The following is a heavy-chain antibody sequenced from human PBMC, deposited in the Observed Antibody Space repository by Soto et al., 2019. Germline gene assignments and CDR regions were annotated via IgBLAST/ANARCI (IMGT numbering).Heavy chain of an antibody. J-gene: IGHJ3*02. CDR1: GYTFTSYY. CDR2: INPSGGST. V-gene: IGHV1-46*03. D-gene: IGHD1-1*01. CDR3: GRVFAGNWNDDPSGGAFDI. Sequence: ASVKVSCKASGYTFTSYYMHWVRQAPGQGLEWMGRINPSGGSTNYAQKFQGRVTMTRDTSTSTAYMELSSLSSEDTALYYCGRVFAGNWNDDPSGGAFDIWGQGTKVTV.